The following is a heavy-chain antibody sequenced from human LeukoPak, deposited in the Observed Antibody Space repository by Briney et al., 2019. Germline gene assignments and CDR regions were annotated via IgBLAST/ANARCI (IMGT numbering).Heavy chain of an antibody. CDR2: IYYSGST. D-gene: IGHD4-11*01. CDR3: ARTSHSNRSRYMDV. CDR1: GGSISSYY. V-gene: IGHV4-59*01. J-gene: IGHJ6*03. Sequence: SETLSLTCTVSGGSISSYYWSWIRQPPGKGLEWIWYIYYSGSTNYNPSLKSRVTISVDTSKNQFSLKLSSVTAADTAVYYCARTSHSNRSRYMDVWGKGTTVTVSS.